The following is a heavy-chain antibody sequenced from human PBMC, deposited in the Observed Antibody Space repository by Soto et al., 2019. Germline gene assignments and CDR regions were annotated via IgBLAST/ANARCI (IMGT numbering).Heavy chain of an antibody. D-gene: IGHD3-3*01. V-gene: IGHV5-10-1*03. CDR1: GYSFTSYW. J-gene: IGHJ3*01. Sequence: EVQLVQSGADVKKPGESLRISCKGSGYSFTSYWISWVRQMPGKGLEWMGRLDPSDSYTNYSPSFQGHVPISAAKSISTAYRQWGSRKASDTALYYCARHEGYFDFWSGYYHYAFDLWGQGTMVTVSS. CDR3: ARHEGYFDFWSGYYHYAFDL. CDR2: LDPSDSYT.